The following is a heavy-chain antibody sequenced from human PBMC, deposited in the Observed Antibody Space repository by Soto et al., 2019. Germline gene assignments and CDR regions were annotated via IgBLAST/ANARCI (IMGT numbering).Heavy chain of an antibody. CDR2: ISYHGSDK. CDR3: AKDHLTTTVATVGY. D-gene: IGHD4-17*01. Sequence: QVQLVESGGGVVQPGRSLRLSCAASGFTFSNYGMHWVRQAPGKGLEWVAVISYHGSDKYYADSVKGRFTISRDNSKNALYLKMYSLRAEDTAVYYCAKDHLTTTVATVGYWGQGTLVTVSS. V-gene: IGHV3-30*18. J-gene: IGHJ4*02. CDR1: GFTFSNYG.